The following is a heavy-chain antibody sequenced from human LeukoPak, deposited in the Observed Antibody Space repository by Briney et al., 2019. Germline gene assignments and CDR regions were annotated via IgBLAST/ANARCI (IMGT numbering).Heavy chain of an antibody. V-gene: IGHV1-69*13. CDR2: IIPIFGAT. CDR3: ARVPPYCPTTSCYAPFDH. D-gene: IGHD2-2*01. J-gene: IGHJ5*02. Sequence: SVKVSCKASGYTFTSYGISWVRQAPGQGLEWVGGIIPIFGATTYAQNFQDRVTITADESTGTAYMELSSLTSDDTAVYYCARVPPYCPTTSCYAPFDHWGQGTLVTVSS. CDR1: GYTFTSYG.